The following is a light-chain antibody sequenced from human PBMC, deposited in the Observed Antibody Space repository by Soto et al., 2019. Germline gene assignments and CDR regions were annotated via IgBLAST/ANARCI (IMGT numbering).Light chain of an antibody. Sequence: EIVLTQSPGPLSLSPGERATLSCRASQSVSSTYLAWYQQEPGQAPRLLIYRTSTRATGIPDRFSGSESGTDFTLTISRLEPEDFAVYYCQQFGSSVTFGQGTRLEIK. V-gene: IGKV3-20*01. CDR1: QSVSSTY. CDR2: RTS. J-gene: IGKJ5*01. CDR3: QQFGSSVT.